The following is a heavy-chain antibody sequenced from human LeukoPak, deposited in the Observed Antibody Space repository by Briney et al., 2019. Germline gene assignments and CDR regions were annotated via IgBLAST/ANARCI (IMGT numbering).Heavy chain of an antibody. D-gene: IGHD3-22*01. J-gene: IGHJ3*02. Sequence: KSSGTLSLTCAVSGGSISTTDWWSWVRQPPGKGLEWIGQIYHGGSTNYNPSLKSRVTISIDTSKNQFSLKLSSVTAADTAVYYCARPTYYYDSSGSYYDAFDIWGQGTMVTVSS. CDR1: GGSISTTDW. CDR2: IYHGGST. V-gene: IGHV4-4*02. CDR3: ARPTYYYDSSGSYYDAFDI.